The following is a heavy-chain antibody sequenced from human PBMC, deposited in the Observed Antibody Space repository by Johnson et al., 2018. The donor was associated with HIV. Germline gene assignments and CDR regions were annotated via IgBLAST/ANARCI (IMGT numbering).Heavy chain of an antibody. D-gene: IGHD3-3*01. J-gene: IGHJ3*02. CDR1: GFTFDDYA. Sequence: VQLVESGGGLVQPGRSLRLSCAASGFTFDDYAMHWVRQAPGKGLEWVSGISWNSGSIGYADSVKGRFTISRDNAKNSLYLQMNSLRAEDTALYYCAKDIGYNFWGGYYKQGDGPPHAFDIWGQGTMVTVSS. V-gene: IGHV3-9*01. CDR2: ISWNSGSI. CDR3: AKDIGYNFWGGYYKQGDGPPHAFDI.